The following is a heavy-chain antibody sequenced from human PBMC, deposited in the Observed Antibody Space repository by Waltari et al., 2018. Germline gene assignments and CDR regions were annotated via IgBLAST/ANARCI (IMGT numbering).Heavy chain of an antibody. CDR1: GGSFSGYY. Sequence: QVQLQQWGAGLLKPSETLSLTCAVYGGSFSGYYWSWIRQPPGKGLEWIGEINHSGSTNHNPSLKSRVTISVDTSKNQFSLKLSSVTAADTAVYYCAASTMLHYIVDYWGQGTLVTVSS. CDR2: INHSGST. J-gene: IGHJ4*02. CDR3: AASTMLHYIVDY. V-gene: IGHV4-34*01. D-gene: IGHD2-2*01.